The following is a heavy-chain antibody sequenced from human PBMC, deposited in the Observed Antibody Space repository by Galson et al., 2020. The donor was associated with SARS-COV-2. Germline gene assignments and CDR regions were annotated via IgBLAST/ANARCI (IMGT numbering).Heavy chain of an antibody. CDR2: ISSSSSYI. CDR3: ARDYYGSGSYFYY. V-gene: IGHV3-21*01. J-gene: IGHJ4*02. CDR1: GFTFSSYS. Sequence: GESLKICCAASGFTFSSYSMNWVRQAPGKGLEWVSSISSSSSYIYYADSVKGRFTISRDNAKNSLYLQMNSLRAEDTAVYYCARDYYGSGSYFYYWGQGTLVTVSS. D-gene: IGHD3-10*01.